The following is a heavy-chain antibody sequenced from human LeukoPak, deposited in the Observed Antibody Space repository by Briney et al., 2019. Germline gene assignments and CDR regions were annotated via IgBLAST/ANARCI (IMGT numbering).Heavy chain of an antibody. V-gene: IGHV3-23*01. Sequence: GGSLRLSCAVSGFTFSSYAMNWVRQAPGRGLEWVSGISSSGASTYYADSLKGRFTISRDNSKNALYLQMNSLRAVDTATYYCAKGESTTGAGMGDYWGQGTLVTVSS. CDR2: ISSSGAST. CDR1: GFTFSSYA. J-gene: IGHJ4*02. D-gene: IGHD4-17*01. CDR3: AKGESTTGAGMGDY.